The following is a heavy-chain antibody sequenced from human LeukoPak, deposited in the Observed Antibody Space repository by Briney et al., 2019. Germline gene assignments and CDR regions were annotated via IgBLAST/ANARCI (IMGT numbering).Heavy chain of an antibody. CDR1: GVTFSNYW. J-gene: IGHJ4*02. Sequence: GGSLRLSCTASGVTFSNYWMSWVRRAPGKGLEWVANIKEDGGEKNYVDSVRGRFTITRDNSRNSLYLQMNSLRGEDTAVYYCATERRGSSTYDGKEAFNFWGQGTLVTVSS. D-gene: IGHD6-13*01. V-gene: IGHV3-7*01. CDR3: ATERRGSSTYDGKEAFNF. CDR2: IKEDGGEK.